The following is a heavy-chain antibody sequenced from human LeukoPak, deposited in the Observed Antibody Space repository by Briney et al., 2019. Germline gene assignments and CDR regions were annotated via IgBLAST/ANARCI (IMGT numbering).Heavy chain of an antibody. CDR2: IYHSGST. V-gene: IGHV4-39*07. Sequence: SETLSLTCTVSGGSISSSSYFWNWIRQSPGKGLEWIANIYHSGSTNYNPSLKSRVTISVDTSKNQFSLKLSSVTAADTAVYYCARGYDSSGYYLNWFDPWGQGTLVTVSS. CDR3: ARGYDSSGYYLNWFDP. CDR1: GGSISSSSYF. D-gene: IGHD3-22*01. J-gene: IGHJ5*02.